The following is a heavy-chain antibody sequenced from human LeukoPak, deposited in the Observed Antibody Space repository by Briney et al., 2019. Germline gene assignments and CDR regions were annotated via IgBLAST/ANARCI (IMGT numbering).Heavy chain of an antibody. J-gene: IGHJ4*02. Sequence: GGSLRLSCVASGFTFSGSAMHWVRQASGKGLEWVGRIRSKANSYATAYAASVKGRFTISRDDSKNTAYLQMNSLKTEDTAVYYCTRPNYYYGDYMGYWGQGTLVTVSS. V-gene: IGHV3-73*01. CDR3: TRPNYYYGDYMGY. CDR1: GFTFSGSA. D-gene: IGHD4-17*01. CDR2: IRSKANSYAT.